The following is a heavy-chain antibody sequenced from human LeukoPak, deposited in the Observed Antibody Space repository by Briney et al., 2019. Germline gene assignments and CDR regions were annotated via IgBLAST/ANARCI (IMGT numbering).Heavy chain of an antibody. D-gene: IGHD3-9*01. CDR3: ARRYYDILTGYYDY. CDR2: ISAYNGNT. J-gene: IGHJ4*02. CDR1: GYTFTSYG. Sequence: ASVKVSCKASGYTFTSYGISWVRQAPGQGLEWMGWISAYNGNTNYAQKLQGRVTMTTDTSTSTAYMELRSLRSDDTAVYYCARRYYDILTGYYDYWGQGTLVTGSS. V-gene: IGHV1-18*04.